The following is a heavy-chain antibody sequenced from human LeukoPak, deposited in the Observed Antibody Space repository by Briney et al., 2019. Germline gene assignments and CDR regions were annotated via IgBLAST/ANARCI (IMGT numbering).Heavy chain of an antibody. J-gene: IGHJ4*02. CDR1: GFSFSGTW. Sequence: PGGSLRLSCATSGFSFSGTWMTWVRQAPGKGLECVANIKPDGSTKYYIDSVKGRFTVSRDNAKKSLYLQMNSLRVEDTAIYYCATDLNGDSDGWGQGTLVTVSS. CDR3: ATDLNGDSDG. V-gene: IGHV3-7*01. CDR2: IKPDGSTK. D-gene: IGHD3-22*01.